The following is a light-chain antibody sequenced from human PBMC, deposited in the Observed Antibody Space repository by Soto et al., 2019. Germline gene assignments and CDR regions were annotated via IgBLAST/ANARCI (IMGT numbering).Light chain of an antibody. CDR3: QQSYSTPQT. CDR2: AAS. CDR1: QSISNY. Sequence: DIQMTQSPSSLSASVGDRVTITCRASQSISNYLNWYQQKPGKAPKLLIYAASSWQGGVPSRFSGSGSGTDFTLTISSLQPEDFATYYCQQSYSTPQTFGQGTKVEVK. J-gene: IGKJ1*01. V-gene: IGKV1-39*01.